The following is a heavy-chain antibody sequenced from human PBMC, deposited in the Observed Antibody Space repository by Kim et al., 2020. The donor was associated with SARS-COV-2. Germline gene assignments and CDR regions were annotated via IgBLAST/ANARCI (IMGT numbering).Heavy chain of an antibody. D-gene: IGHD3-10*01. CDR1: GFTFRTYG. V-gene: IGHV3-30*18. Sequence: GGSLRLSCAASGFTFRTYGLHWVRQAPGKWLEGVAGMSYDGSKKYYADSVKGRFTIARDNSPNTLYLQMNSLTTEDTALYYCAKEHYYYGSGTYSHFDY. CDR3: AKEHYYYGSGTYSHFDY. CDR2: MSYDGSKK. J-gene: IGHJ4*01.